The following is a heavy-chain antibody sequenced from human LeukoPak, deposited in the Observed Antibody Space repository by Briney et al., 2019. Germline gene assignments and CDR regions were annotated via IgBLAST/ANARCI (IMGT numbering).Heavy chain of an antibody. CDR3: ARIGYCSGGSCYPSYYYYGMDV. CDR1: GFTFSSYS. CDR2: ISSSSSYI. Sequence: PGGSLRLSCAASGFTFSSYSMNWVRQALGKGLEWVSSISSSSSYIYYADSVKGRFTISRDNAKNSLYLQMNSLRAEDTAVYYCARIGYCSGGSCYPSYYYYGMDVWGQGTTVTVSS. J-gene: IGHJ6*02. D-gene: IGHD2-15*01. V-gene: IGHV3-21*01.